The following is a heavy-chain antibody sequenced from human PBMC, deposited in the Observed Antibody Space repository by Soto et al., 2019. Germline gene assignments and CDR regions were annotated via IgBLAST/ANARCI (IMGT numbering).Heavy chain of an antibody. J-gene: IGHJ6*02. CDR3: ARLLSECYRNHYYGKYV. V-gene: IGHV5-51*01. Sequence: GESLKISCKGSGYSFTSYWIGWVRQMPGKGLEWMGIIYPGDSDTRYSPSFQGQVTISADKSISTAYLQWSSLKASDTAMYYCARLLSECYRNHYYGKYVCGQGTTVTGSS. D-gene: IGHD4-4*01. CDR1: GYSFTSYW. CDR2: IYPGDSDT.